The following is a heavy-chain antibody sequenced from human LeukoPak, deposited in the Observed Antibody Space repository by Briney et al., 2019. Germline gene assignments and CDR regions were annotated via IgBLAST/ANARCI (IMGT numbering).Heavy chain of an antibody. Sequence: SETLSLTCTVSGGSISSSSYYWGWIRQPPGKGLEWIGSIYYSGSTYYNPSLKSRVTISVDTSKNQFSLKLSSVTAADTAVYYCARSRTMIVVVDFDYWGQGTLVTVSS. CDR2: IYYSGST. CDR3: ARSRTMIVVVDFDY. CDR1: GGSISSSSYY. J-gene: IGHJ4*02. D-gene: IGHD3-22*01. V-gene: IGHV4-39*01.